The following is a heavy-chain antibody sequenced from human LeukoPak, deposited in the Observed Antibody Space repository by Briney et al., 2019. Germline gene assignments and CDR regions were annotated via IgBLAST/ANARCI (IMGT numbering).Heavy chain of an antibody. CDR3: ASENYYDSGSSAPFDY. J-gene: IGHJ4*02. CDR2: INPNSGGT. CDR1: GYTFTGYY. V-gene: IGHV1-2*02. Sequence: ASVKVSCKASGYTFTGYYMHWVRQAPGQGLEWMGWINPNSGGTNYAQKFQGRVTMTRDTSISTAYMELSRLRSDDTAVYYCASENYYDSGSSAPFDYWGQGTLVTVSS. D-gene: IGHD3-10*01.